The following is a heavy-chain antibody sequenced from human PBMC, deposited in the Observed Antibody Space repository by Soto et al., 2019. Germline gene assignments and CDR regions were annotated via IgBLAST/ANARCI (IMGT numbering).Heavy chain of an antibody. D-gene: IGHD1-7*01. CDR1: GGSISSGGYY. V-gene: IGHV4-31*03. J-gene: IGHJ5*02. CDR2: IYYSGST. Sequence: SETLSLTCTVSGGSISSGGYYWSWIRQHPGKGLEWIGYIYYSGSTYYNPSLKSRVTISVDTSKNQFSLKLTSVTVADTAVYYCARALNYIGNSNWFDPWGPGTLVTVSS. CDR3: ARALNYIGNSNWFDP.